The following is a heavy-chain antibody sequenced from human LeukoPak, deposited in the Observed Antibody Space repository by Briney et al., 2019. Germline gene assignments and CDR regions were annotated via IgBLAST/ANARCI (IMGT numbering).Heavy chain of an antibody. Sequence: PGGSLRLSCAASGFTFDDYGMSWVRQAPGKGLEWVSGINWNGGSTGYADSVKGRFTISRDNFKNTVSLQMNSLRAEDTAVYYCARDYDFWSGYYYYYYMDVWGKGTTVTVSS. D-gene: IGHD3-3*01. V-gene: IGHV3-20*04. CDR1: GFTFDDYG. J-gene: IGHJ6*03. CDR3: ARDYDFWSGYYYYYYMDV. CDR2: INWNGGST.